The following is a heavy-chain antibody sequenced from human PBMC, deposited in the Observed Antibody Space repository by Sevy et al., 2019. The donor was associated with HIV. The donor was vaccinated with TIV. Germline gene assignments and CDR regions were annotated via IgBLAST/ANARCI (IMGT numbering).Heavy chain of an antibody. V-gene: IGHV3-23*01. CDR2: IGGSGDYT. J-gene: IGHJ4*02. D-gene: IGHD3-10*01. Sequence: GGSLRLSCAASGFTFSSYAMSWVRQTPGKGLEWVSAIGGSGDYTYYADSVKGRFTISRDNSKNTLYLQRNGARAEDASDYECVKEVSEHSYSDYWGQGTLVTVSS. CDR3: VKEVSEHSYSDY. CDR1: GFTFSSYA.